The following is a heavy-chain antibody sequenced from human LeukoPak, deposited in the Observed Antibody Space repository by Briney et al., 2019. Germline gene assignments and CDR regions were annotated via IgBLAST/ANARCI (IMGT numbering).Heavy chain of an antibody. CDR3: ARLKGYGDRHDYYGMDV. CDR1: GYTFTGYY. CDR2: INPNSGGT. D-gene: IGHD4-17*01. Sequence: ASVKVSCKASGYTFTGYYMHWVRQAPGKGLEWMGWINPNSGGTNYAQKFQGRVTMTRDTSISTAYMELSRLRSDDTAVYYCARLKGYGDRHDYYGMDVWVQGTTVTVSS. J-gene: IGHJ6*02. V-gene: IGHV1-2*02.